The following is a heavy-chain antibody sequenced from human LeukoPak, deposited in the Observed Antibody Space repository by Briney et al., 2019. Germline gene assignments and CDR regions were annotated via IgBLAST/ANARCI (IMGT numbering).Heavy chain of an antibody. D-gene: IGHD5-18*01. CDR3: AKDPVQHSLNWYFDL. Sequence: GGSLRLSCTASGFTFSSYGMHWVRQAPGKGLEWVAVISYDGSNKYYADSVKGRFTISRDNSKNTLYLQMNSLRAEDTAVYYCAKDPVQHSLNWYFDLWGRGTLVTVSS. CDR1: GFTFSSYG. CDR2: ISYDGSNK. V-gene: IGHV3-30*18. J-gene: IGHJ2*01.